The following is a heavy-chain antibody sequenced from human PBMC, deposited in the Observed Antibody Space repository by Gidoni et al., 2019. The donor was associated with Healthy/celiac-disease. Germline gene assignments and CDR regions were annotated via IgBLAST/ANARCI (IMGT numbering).Heavy chain of an antibody. Sequence: QVQLVQSGAEVKKPGSSVKVSCKASGGTFSSYATSWVRQAPGQGLEWMGGIIPIFSIANYAQKFQGRVTITADKSTSTADMELSSLRSEDTAVYYCARDFCSSTSCEDNWFDPWGQGTLVTVSS. CDR1: GGTFSSYA. V-gene: IGHV1-69*17. D-gene: IGHD2-2*01. CDR2: IIPIFSIA. CDR3: ARDFCSSTSCEDNWFDP. J-gene: IGHJ5*02.